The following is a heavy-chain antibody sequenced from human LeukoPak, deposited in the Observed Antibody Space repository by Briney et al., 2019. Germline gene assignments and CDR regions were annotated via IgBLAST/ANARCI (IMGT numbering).Heavy chain of an antibody. CDR3: ARGWAAIPD. V-gene: IGHV3-7*01. CDR2: IQDDGSEE. CDR1: GFNFSINW. J-gene: IGHJ4*02. D-gene: IGHD2-21*02. Sequence: GGSLRLSCAASGFNFSINWMTWVRQAPGKGLEWVANIQDDGSEENYVGSVKGRSIISRDTAKNSLFLQMSSLRDEDTALYYCARGWAAIPDWGQGTLVTVSS.